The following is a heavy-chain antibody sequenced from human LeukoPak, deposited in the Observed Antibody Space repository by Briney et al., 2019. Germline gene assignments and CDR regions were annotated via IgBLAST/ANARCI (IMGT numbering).Heavy chain of an antibody. D-gene: IGHD6-25*01. CDR2: INPSGGST. J-gene: IGHJ4*02. CDR3: ARVSATENFDY. CDR1: GYTFTSYY. Sequence: ASVKVSCKASGYTFTSYYMHWVRQAPGQGLERMGIINPSGGSTSYAQKFQGRVTMTRDTSTSTVYMELSSLRSEDTPVYYCARVSATENFDYWGQGTLVTVSS. V-gene: IGHV1-46*01.